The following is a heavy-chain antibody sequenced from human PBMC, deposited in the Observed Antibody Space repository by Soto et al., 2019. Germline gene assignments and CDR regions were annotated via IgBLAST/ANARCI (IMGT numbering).Heavy chain of an antibody. V-gene: IGHV1-18*01. D-gene: IGHD5-18*01. CDR3: ARDNSYGYFYYYYYXDV. Sequence: ASVKVSCKASGYTFTSYGISWVRQAPGQGLEWMGWISAYNGNTNYAQKLQGRVTMTTDTSTSTAYMELRSLRSDDTAVYYCARDNSYGYFYYYYYXDVWGKGTTVTVSS. J-gene: IGHJ6*03. CDR1: GYTFTSYG. CDR2: ISAYNGNT.